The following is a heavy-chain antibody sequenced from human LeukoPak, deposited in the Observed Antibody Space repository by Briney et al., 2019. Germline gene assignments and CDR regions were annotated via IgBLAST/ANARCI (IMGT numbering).Heavy chain of an antibody. J-gene: IGHJ3*02. D-gene: IGHD1-20*01. Sequence: SETLSLTCTVSGGSISSSTYYWGWVRQPPGKGLEWVGSIYYSGGTYYNPSLKSRVTISVDTSKNQFSLKLTSVTAADTAVYYCARGHNWDDVFDIWGQGTMVTVSS. V-gene: IGHV4-39*07. CDR2: IYYSGGT. CDR1: GGSISSSTYY. CDR3: ARGHNWDDVFDI.